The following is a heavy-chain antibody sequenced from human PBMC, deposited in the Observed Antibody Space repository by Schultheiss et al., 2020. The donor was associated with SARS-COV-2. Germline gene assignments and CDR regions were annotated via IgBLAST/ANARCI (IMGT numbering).Heavy chain of an antibody. CDR1: GFTFSSYA. J-gene: IGHJ6*02. CDR2: ISYDGSNK. V-gene: IGHV3-30*04. Sequence: GESLKISCAASGFTFSSYAMSWVRQAPGKGLEWVAVISYDGSNKYYADSVKGRFTISRDNSKNTLYLQMNSLRAEDTAVYYCARDTTGGALGGMDVWGQGTTVTVSS. D-gene: IGHD1-14*01. CDR3: ARDTTGGALGGMDV.